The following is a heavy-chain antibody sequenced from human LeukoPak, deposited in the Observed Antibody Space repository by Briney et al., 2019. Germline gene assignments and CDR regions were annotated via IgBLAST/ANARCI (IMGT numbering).Heavy chain of an antibody. CDR3: ARDGYCSSTSCGGVYYYYGMDV. CDR2: ISYDGSNK. J-gene: IGHJ6*04. D-gene: IGHD2-2*01. CDR1: GFTFSSYA. V-gene: IGHV3-30*04. Sequence: PGGSLRLSCAASGFTFSSYAMHWVRQAPGKGLERVAVISYDGSNKYYADSVKGRFTISRDNSKNTLYLQMNSLRAEDTAVYYCARDGYCSSTSCGGVYYYYGMDVWGKGTTVTVSS.